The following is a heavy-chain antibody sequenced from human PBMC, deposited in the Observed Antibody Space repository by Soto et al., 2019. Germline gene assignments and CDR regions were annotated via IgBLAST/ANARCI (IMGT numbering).Heavy chain of an antibody. CDR3: VRDRGGGWLDP. V-gene: IGHV4-4*07. CDR1: GGSMSSFY. D-gene: IGHD2-15*01. CDR2: IHPTGIT. Sequence: LSLTCVVSGGSMSSFYWSWIRQSADKGLEWIGRIHPTGITNYNPSLKSRVTMSIDTSKKQFSLNVKAVTAADTARYYCVRDRGGGWLDPWGQGALVTVSS. J-gene: IGHJ5*02.